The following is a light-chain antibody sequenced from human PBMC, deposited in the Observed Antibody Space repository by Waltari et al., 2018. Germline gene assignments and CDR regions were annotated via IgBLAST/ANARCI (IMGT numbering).Light chain of an antibody. CDR3: QQSYSTLIFT. V-gene: IGKV1-39*01. Sequence: DIQMTQSPSSLSAAVGDRVTITCRASQSISSYLNWNQQKPGKAPKLLIYAASSLQSGVPSRFSGSGSVTDFTLTISSLQPEDFATYYCQQSYSTLIFTFGPGTKVDIK. J-gene: IGKJ3*01. CDR1: QSISSY. CDR2: AAS.